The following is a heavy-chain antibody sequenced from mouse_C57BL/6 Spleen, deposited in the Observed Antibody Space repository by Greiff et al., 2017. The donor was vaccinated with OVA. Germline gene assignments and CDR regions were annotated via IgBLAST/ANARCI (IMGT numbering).Heavy chain of an antibody. J-gene: IGHJ4*01. Sequence: QVQLQQPGAELVRPGSSVKLSCKASGYTFTSYWMHWVKQRPIQGLEWIGNIDPSDSETHYNQKFKDKATLTVDKSSSTAYMQLSSLTSEDSAVYYCAIGTSQATDSAMYYWGQGTSVTVSS. V-gene: IGHV1-52*01. CDR3: AIGTSQATDSAMYY. D-gene: IGHD3-2*02. CDR1: GYTFTSYW. CDR2: IDPSDSET.